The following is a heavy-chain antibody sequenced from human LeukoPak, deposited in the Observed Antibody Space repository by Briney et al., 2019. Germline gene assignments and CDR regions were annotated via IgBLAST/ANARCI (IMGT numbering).Heavy chain of an antibody. V-gene: IGHV1-46*01. CDR1: GYTFTSYY. D-gene: IGHD2-2*01. J-gene: IGHJ6*03. CDR2: INPSGGST. Sequence: GASVKVSCKASGYTFTSYYMHWVRQAPGQGLEWMGIINPSGGSTSYAQKFQGRVTMTRDTSTSTVYMELSSLRSEDTAVYYCARVREVPAAIGYYYYMDVWGKGTTVTVSS. CDR3: ARVREVPAAIGYYYYMDV.